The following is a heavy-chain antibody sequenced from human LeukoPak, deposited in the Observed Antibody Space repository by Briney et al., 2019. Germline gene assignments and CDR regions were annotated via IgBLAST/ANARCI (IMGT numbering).Heavy chain of an antibody. CDR2: IYYGGST. D-gene: IGHD1-26*01. CDR1: GGSFSSSDDY. J-gene: IGHJ4*02. CDR3: AGGVGATTYF. V-gene: IGHV4-39*07. Sequence: SETLSLTCTVSGGSFSSSDDYWGWIRQPPGKGLEWIGVIYYGGSTYYHPSLKSRVTISMDTSKGQLSLRLTSVTAADTAVYYCAGGVGATTYFWGQGTLVTVSS.